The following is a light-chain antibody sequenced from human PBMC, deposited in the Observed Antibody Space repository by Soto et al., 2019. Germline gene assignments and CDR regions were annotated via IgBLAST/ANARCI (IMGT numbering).Light chain of an antibody. Sequence: SYELTQPVSVSVALGETARITCGGNNIGSKNVHWYQQKPGQAPELVIYKDSKRPSGIPERFSGSNSGDTATLTVSRAQAGDEADYYCQLWVSTTGVFGTGTKLT. J-gene: IGLJ1*01. CDR3: QLWVSTTGV. V-gene: IGLV3-9*01. CDR1: NIGSKN. CDR2: KDS.